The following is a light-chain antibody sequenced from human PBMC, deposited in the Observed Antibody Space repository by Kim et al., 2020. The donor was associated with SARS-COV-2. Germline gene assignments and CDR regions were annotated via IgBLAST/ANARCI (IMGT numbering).Light chain of an antibody. Sequence: GGTVTLTCGLSSGSVSTSYYPSGYQQTPGQAPRTLIYSTNTRSSGVPDRFSGSILGNKAALTITGAQADDESDYYCVLYMGSGISVFGGGTQLTVL. V-gene: IGLV8-61*01. J-gene: IGLJ3*02. CDR3: VLYMGSGISV. CDR1: SGSVSTSYY. CDR2: STN.